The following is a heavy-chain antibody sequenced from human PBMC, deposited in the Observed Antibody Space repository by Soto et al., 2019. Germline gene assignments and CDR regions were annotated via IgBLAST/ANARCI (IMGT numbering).Heavy chain of an antibody. Sequence: GALRLSCAASGFTFSSYGMHWVRQAPGKGLEWVAVIWYDGSNKYYADSVKGRFTISRDNSKNTLYLQMNSLRAEDTAVYYCAREYYDFWSGYHINGYFDYWGQGTLVTVS. J-gene: IGHJ4*02. D-gene: IGHD3-3*01. CDR3: AREYYDFWSGYHINGYFDY. CDR1: GFTFSSYG. CDR2: IWYDGSNK. V-gene: IGHV3-33*01.